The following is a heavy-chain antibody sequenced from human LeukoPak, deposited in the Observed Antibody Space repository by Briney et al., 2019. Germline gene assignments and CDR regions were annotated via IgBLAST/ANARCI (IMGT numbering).Heavy chain of an antibody. D-gene: IGHD2-15*01. CDR3: ASTEGYCSGGTCYSMEYFRH. J-gene: IGHJ1*01. CDR2: TSHNGNS. Sequence: PSETLSLTCTVSGGSISSFYWSWIRQAPGKGLEWIGHTSHNGNSNYNPSLKTRVTLSLDTSKNQFSLKLNSVTAADTAVYYCASTEGYCSGGTCYSMEYFRHWGQGTQVAVSS. CDR1: GGSISSFY. V-gene: IGHV4-59*01.